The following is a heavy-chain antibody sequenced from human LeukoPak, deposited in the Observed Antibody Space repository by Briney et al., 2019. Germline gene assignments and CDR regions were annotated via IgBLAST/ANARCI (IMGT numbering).Heavy chain of an antibody. V-gene: IGHV4-4*07. D-gene: IGHD5-12*01. CDR2: IYNSGTT. CDR1: GGSISTYY. Sequence: SETLSLTCTVSGGSISTYYWSWIRQPAGKGLEWIGRIYNSGTTNYNPSLKSRVTMSVDTSKNQFSLQLNSVTPEDTAVYYCARGVPSGYDWGYDAFDIWGQGTMVTVSS. J-gene: IGHJ3*02. CDR3: ARGVPSGYDWGYDAFDI.